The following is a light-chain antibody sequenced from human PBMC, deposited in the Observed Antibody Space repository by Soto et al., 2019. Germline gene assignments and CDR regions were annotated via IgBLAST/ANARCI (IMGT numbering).Light chain of an antibody. CDR3: QQYNNWPPIT. J-gene: IGKJ5*01. CDR2: DAS. V-gene: IGKV3-15*01. Sequence: EIVLTQSPATLSVSPGERVTLSCRASQNIRSSLAWYQQRPGQAPRLLIYDASTRATGIPARFSGSGSGTEFTLTISSLQSEDFAVYYCQQYNNWPPITFGQGTRLEIK. CDR1: QNIRSS.